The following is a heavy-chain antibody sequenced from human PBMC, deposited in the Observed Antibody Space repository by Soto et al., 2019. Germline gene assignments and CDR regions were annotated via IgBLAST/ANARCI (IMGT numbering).Heavy chain of an antibody. CDR3: PEGLAAAGTRGSMEV. J-gene: IGHJ6*04. CDR1: GDTFTSCY. CDR2: INPSGGST. D-gene: IGHD6-13*01. Sequence: ASVKVSCKASGDTFTSCYMHWVRQAPGQGLEWMGIINPSGGSTSYAQKFQGRVTMTRDTSTSTVYMELSSLRSEDTAVYSCPEGLAAAGTRGSMEVWGKGTTVTVPS. V-gene: IGHV1-46*01.